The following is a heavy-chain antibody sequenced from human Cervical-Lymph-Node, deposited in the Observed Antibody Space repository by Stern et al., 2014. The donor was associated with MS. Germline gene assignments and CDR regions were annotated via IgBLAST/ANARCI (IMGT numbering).Heavy chain of an antibody. CDR1: GGPVSSGSYY. CDR2: IYYSGST. CDR3: ARDRSGYYLHFDY. D-gene: IGHD3-22*01. J-gene: IGHJ4*02. V-gene: IGHV4-61*01. Sequence: QVQLQESGPGLVQPSETLSLTCTASGGPVSSGSYYWSWIRPPPGKGLVWFGHIYYSGSTNYTPSLKGRVTISVDTSKSQFSMKLSSVTAADTAVYYCARDRSGYYLHFDYWGQGTLVTVSS.